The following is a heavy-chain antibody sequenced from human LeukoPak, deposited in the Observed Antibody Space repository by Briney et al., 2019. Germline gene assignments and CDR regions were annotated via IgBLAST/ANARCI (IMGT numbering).Heavy chain of an antibody. V-gene: IGHV3-21*01. D-gene: IGHD5-18*01. CDR1: GFTFSSYT. J-gene: IGHJ4*02. CDR3: VREGGEGYSYDY. Sequence: GGSLRLSCAVSGFTFSSYTIIWVRQAPGKGLEWVSSISSRTSYYADSVTGRFTISRDNANNSVYLRMNSLRVEDTAVYYCVREGGEGYSYDYWGQGTLVTVSS. CDR2: ISSRTS.